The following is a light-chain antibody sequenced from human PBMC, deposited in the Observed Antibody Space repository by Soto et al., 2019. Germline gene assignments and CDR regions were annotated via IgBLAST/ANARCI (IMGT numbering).Light chain of an antibody. CDR1: SSNIGNNY. CDR2: ENN. J-gene: IGLJ3*02. CDR3: GTWDSSLSAEDHWV. V-gene: IGLV1-51*02. Sequence: QSVLTQPPSVSAAPGQKVTISRSGSSSNIGNNYVSWYQQLPGTAPKLLIYENNKRPSGIPDRFSGSKSGTSATLGITGRQTGGEADYYCGTWDSSLSAEDHWVFGGGTKLTVL.